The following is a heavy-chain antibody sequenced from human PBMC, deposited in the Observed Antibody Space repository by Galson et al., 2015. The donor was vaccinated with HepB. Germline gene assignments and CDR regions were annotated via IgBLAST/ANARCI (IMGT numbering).Heavy chain of an antibody. V-gene: IGHV3-23*01. CDR2: ISGSGGST. J-gene: IGHJ4*02. D-gene: IGHD3-22*01. CDR1: GFTFSSYA. Sequence: SLRLSCAATGFTFSSYAMSWVRQAPGTGLEWVSAISGSGGSTYYADSVKGRFTISRDNSKNTLYLQMNSLRAEDTAVYYCATPATYYYDSSGYYSGDYWGQVTLVTVSS. CDR3: ATPATYYYDSSGYYSGDY.